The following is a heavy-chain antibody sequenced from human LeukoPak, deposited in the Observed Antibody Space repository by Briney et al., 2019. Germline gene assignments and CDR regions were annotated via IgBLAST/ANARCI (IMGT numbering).Heavy chain of an antibody. CDR1: GGSISSYY. J-gene: IGHJ5*02. D-gene: IGHD6-19*01. CDR2: VYTSGTT. CDR3: ARQYTTGWGNWFDP. Sequence: SETLSLTCTVSGGSISSYYWSWIRQPPEKGLEWIGYVYTSGTTTYNPSLESRVTISVDTSKNQFSLKLSSVTAADTAAYYCARQYTTGWGNWFDPWGQGTLVTVSS. V-gene: IGHV4-4*09.